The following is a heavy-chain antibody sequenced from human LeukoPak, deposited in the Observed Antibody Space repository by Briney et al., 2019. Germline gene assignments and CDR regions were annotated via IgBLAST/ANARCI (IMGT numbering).Heavy chain of an antibody. V-gene: IGHV4-34*01. J-gene: IGHJ5*02. CDR2: INHSGST. CDR3: ARGKWFDP. Sequence: PSETLSLTCAAYGGSFSGYYWSWIRQPPGKGLEWIGEINHSGSTNYNPSLKSRGTISVDTSKNQFSLKLSSVTTAETAAYYCARGKWFDPWGQGTLVTVSS. CDR1: GGSFSGYY.